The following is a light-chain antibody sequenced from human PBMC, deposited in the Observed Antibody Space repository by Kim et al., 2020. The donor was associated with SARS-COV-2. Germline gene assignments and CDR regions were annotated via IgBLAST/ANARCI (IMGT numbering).Light chain of an antibody. V-gene: IGKV1-5*03. CDR2: KAS. CDR3: QQYDRFPYT. J-gene: IGKJ2*01. Sequence: STPVGDRVTITCRASQTIDTLLAWYQQKPGKAPTLLIYKASTLQSGVPSRFSGSGSGTEFTLTISSLQPDDFATYYCQQYDRFPYTFGQGTKLEI. CDR1: QTIDTL.